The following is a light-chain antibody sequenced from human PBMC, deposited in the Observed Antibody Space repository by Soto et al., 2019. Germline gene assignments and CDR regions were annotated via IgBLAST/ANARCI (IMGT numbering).Light chain of an antibody. V-gene: IGKV3-15*01. CDR2: GAS. Sequence: EIVMTQSPATLSVSPGERATLSCRASQNLRSSLAWYQQKPGQAPRLLIYGASTRATGIPARFSGSGSGTEFTLTISSLQSEDFAVYYCQQYNNWPQTFGQGTKVDIK. CDR1: QNLRSS. CDR3: QQYNNWPQT. J-gene: IGKJ1*01.